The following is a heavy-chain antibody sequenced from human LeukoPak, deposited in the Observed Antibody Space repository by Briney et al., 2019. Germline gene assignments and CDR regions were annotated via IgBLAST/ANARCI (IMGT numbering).Heavy chain of an antibody. CDR3: ATIKRGNVYGYFDF. J-gene: IGHJ4*02. CDR1: DVSISSHY. CDR2: MRDTVNT. Sequence: SETLSLTCSVSDVSISSHYWSWLRQPPGKGLEWIAYMRDTVNTKDNPSFKSRLTLSADTSKNQFSLRLSSVAAADSAVYYCATIKRGNVYGYFDFWGQGILVPSPQ. D-gene: IGHD5-18*01. V-gene: IGHV4-59*11.